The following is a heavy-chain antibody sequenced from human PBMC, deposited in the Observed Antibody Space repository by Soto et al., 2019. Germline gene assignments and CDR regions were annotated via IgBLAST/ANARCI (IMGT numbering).Heavy chain of an antibody. CDR3: AKLPLSYGSGAANFDY. J-gene: IGHJ4*02. V-gene: IGHV3-23*01. Sequence: PGGSLRLSCAASGLTFSSYAMSWVRQAPGKGLEWVSAISGSGGSTYYADSVKGRFTISRDNSKNTLYLQMNSLRAEDTAVYYCAKLPLSYGSGAANFDYWGQGSLVTLSS. D-gene: IGHD3-10*01. CDR1: GLTFSSYA. CDR2: ISGSGGST.